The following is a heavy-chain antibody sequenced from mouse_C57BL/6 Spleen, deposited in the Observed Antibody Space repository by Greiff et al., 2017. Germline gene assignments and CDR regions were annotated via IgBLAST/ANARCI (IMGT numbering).Heavy chain of an antibody. Sequence: QVQLQQPGAELVRPGSSVKLSCKASGYTFTSYGLHWVKQRPIQGLEWIGNIDPSDSATHYNQQFTEKATLTVDKSSSPAYMLLSSLTSEDSAFSYFARNYGSSYAMDYWGTGTSVTVSS. CDR1: GYTFTSYG. D-gene: IGHD1-1*01. V-gene: IGHV1-52*01. CDR3: ARNYGSSYAMDY. CDR2: IDPSDSAT. J-gene: IGHJ4*01.